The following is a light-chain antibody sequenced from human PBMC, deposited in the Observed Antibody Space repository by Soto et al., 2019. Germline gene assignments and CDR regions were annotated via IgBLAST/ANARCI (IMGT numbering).Light chain of an antibody. CDR1: SSDVGTYNL. J-gene: IGLJ2*01. Sequence: QSVLTQPASVSGSPGQSTTISCTGTSSDVGTYNLISWYQQHPGKAPKLIIYDVSNRPSGVSSRFSGSKSGNTASLTIYGLQAEDEGDYYCSSQASRSTLIFGVGTKLTVL. CDR2: DVS. CDR3: SSQASRSTLI. V-gene: IGLV2-14*03.